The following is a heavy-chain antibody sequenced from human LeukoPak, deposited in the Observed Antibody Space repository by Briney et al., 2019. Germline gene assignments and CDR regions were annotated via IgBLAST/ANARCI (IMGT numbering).Heavy chain of an antibody. CDR3: ATDATSLTMVRAILGDFDI. Sequence: GASVKVSCKVSGYTLTELSMHWVRQAPGKGLEWMGGFDPEDGETIYAQKFQGRVTMTEDTSTDTAYMELSSLRSEDTAVYYCATDATSLTMVRAILGDFDIWGQGTMVTVSS. D-gene: IGHD3-10*01. J-gene: IGHJ3*02. CDR1: GYTLTELS. V-gene: IGHV1-24*01. CDR2: FDPEDGET.